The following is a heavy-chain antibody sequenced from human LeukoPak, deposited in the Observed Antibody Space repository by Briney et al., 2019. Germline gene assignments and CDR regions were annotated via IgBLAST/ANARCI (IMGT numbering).Heavy chain of an antibody. CDR3: ARHRCSSTSCYAAWFDP. J-gene: IGHJ5*02. D-gene: IGHD2-2*01. Sequence: SETLSLTCAVYGGSFSGYYWSWVRQPPGKGLEWIGEINHSGSTNYNPSLKSRVTISVDTSKNQFSLKLSSVTAADTAVYYCARHRCSSTSCYAAWFDPWGQGTLVTVSS. CDR1: GGSFSGYY. V-gene: IGHV4-34*01. CDR2: INHSGST.